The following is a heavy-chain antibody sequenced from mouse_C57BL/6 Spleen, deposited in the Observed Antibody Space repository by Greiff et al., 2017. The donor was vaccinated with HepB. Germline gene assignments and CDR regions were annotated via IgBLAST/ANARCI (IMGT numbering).Heavy chain of an antibody. Sequence: VKVVESGPGLVQPSQCLSITCTVSGFSLTSYGVHWVRQSPGKGLEWLGVIWSGGSTDYNAAFISRLSISKDNSKSQVFFKMNSLQADDTAIYYCARGRSNYPFAYWGQGTLVTVSA. D-gene: IGHD2-5*01. CDR1: GFSLTSYG. CDR2: IWSGGST. V-gene: IGHV2-2*01. J-gene: IGHJ3*01. CDR3: ARGRSNYPFAY.